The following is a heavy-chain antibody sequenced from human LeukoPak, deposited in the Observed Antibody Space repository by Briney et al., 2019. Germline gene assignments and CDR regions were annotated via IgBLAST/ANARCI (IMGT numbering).Heavy chain of an antibody. V-gene: IGHV3-30*18. CDR1: GFTFSSYG. CDR3: AKDTLMVRGVMIDYYYYGMDV. D-gene: IGHD3-10*01. J-gene: IGHJ6*02. Sequence: GGSLSLSCAASGFTFSSYGMHWVRQAPGRGLEWVAVISYDGSNKYYADSVKGRFTISRDNSKTTLYLQMNSLRAEDTAVYYCAKDTLMVRGVMIDYYYYGMDVWGQGTTVTVSS. CDR2: ISYDGSNK.